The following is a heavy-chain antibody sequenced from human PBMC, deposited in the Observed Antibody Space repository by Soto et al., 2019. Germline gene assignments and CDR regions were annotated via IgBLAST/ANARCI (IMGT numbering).Heavy chain of an antibody. CDR3: ARDGLTELAP. CDR2: ISSSGSAI. V-gene: IGHV3-48*01. J-gene: IGHJ5*02. CDR1: GFTFSSYS. Sequence: PGGSLRLSCAASGFTFSSYSFNWVRQAPRKGLEWLSYISSSGSAIYYADSVKGRFTISRDNAKNSLYLQMNSLRTEDTAVYYCARDGLTELAPWGQGTLVTVSS. D-gene: IGHD1-7*01.